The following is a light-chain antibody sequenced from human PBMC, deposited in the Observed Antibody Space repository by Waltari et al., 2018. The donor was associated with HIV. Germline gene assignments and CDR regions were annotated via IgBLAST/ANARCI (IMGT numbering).Light chain of an antibody. CDR1: SSTIGRNY. V-gene: IGLV1-47*01. CDR2: RNN. Sequence: QSVLTQTPSASGTPGQRGTISCSGRSSTIGRNYVYWYQQLPGTAPKLLIYRNNQRPSGVPDRFSGSKSGTSASLAISGLRSEDEADYYCAAWDNSLSVLVVFGGGTKLTVL. J-gene: IGLJ2*01. CDR3: AAWDNSLSVLVV.